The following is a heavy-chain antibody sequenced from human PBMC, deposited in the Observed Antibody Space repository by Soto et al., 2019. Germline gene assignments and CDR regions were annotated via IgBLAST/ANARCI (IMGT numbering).Heavy chain of an antibody. CDR2: INSDGSST. V-gene: IGHV3-74*01. CDR1: GFTFDDYA. D-gene: IGHD2-2*01. Sequence: GGSLRLSCAASGFTFDDYAMHWVRQAPGKGLEWVSRINSDGSSTSYADSVKGRFTISRDNAKNTLYLQMNSLRAEDTAVYYCARPGSSFCSSTNCFNWFDPWGQGTLVTVSS. CDR3: ARPGSSFCSSTNCFNWFDP. J-gene: IGHJ5*02.